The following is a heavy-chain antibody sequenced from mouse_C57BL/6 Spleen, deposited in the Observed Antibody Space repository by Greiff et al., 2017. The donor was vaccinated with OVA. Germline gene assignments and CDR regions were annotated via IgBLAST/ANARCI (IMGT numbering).Heavy chain of an antibody. V-gene: IGHV1-61*01. CDR1: GYTFTSYW. D-gene: IGHD1-1*01. CDR2: IYPSDSET. Sequence: QVQLQQPGAELVRPGSSVKLSCKASGYTFTSYWMDWVKQRPGQGLEWIGNIYPSDSETHYNQKFKDKATLTVDKSSSTAYMQLSSLTSEDSAVYYCARWGYGSSYDAMDYWGQGTSVTVSS. CDR3: ARWGYGSSYDAMDY. J-gene: IGHJ4*01.